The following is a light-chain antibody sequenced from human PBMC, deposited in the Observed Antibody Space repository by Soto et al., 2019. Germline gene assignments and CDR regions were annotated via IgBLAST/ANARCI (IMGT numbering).Light chain of an antibody. Sequence: DIQMTQSPSSLSASVGDRVSITCRASQSISTYLNWYQQKPGKVTRLLIYAASSLQSGVPSRFTGSASGTDFTLTISSLQPEDFATYYGQQSYVSPWTCGQGTKADIK. CDR1: QSISTY. V-gene: IGKV1-39*01. CDR3: QQSYVSPWT. CDR2: AAS. J-gene: IGKJ1*01.